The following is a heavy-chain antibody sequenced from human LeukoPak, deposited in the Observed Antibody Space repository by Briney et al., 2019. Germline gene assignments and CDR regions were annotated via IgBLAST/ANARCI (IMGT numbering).Heavy chain of an antibody. CDR1: GVSISRYY. J-gene: IGHJ4*02. Sequence: PSETLSLTCTVSGVSISRYYWSWIRQPPGKGLEWIGYVIYTGSTNYNPSLKSRVTISIDTSKNQFSLNLSSVTAAHTAVYYLASTGEMYSSGWYFDFWGQGTLVTVSS. CDR3: ASTGEMYSSGWYFDF. D-gene: IGHD6-19*01. V-gene: IGHV4-59*01. CDR2: VIYTGST.